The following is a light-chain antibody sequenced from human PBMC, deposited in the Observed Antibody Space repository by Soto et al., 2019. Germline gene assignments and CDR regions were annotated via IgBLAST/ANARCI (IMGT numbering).Light chain of an antibody. V-gene: IGKV3-20*01. CDR3: QQYGRSPRT. Sequence: EIVLTQSPGTLSLSPGERATLSCRASQSVSSSYLAWYQQKPGQAPRLLIYDASSRATGIPDRFSGSGSGTDFTLTISRLEPEEFAVYYCQQYGRSPRTFGHGTKLEIK. CDR1: QSVSSSY. J-gene: IGKJ2*01. CDR2: DAS.